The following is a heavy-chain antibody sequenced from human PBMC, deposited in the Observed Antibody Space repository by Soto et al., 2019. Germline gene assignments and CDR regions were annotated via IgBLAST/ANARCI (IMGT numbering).Heavy chain of an antibody. CDR2: IYYNGAT. D-gene: IGHD2-8*01. J-gene: IGHJ6*02. V-gene: IGHV4-31*03. CDR1: GGSISSGGYY. CDR3: ARDRGYCTNGVCYSRYYYYYGMDV. Sequence: SETLSLTCTVSGGSISSGGYYWSWIRQHPGKGLEWIGYIYYNGATYYNPSLKSRVTISVDTSKNQFSLKLSSVTAADTAVYYCARDRGYCTNGVCYSRYYYYYGMDVWGQGTTVTVSS.